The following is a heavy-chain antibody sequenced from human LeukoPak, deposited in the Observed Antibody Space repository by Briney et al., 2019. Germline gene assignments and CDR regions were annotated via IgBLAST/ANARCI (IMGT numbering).Heavy chain of an antibody. CDR3: ARDLYDYGSY. J-gene: IGHJ4*02. CDR2: IYSGGTT. Sequence: GGSLRLSCATSGFTFSSSAMSWVRQAPGKGLEWVSVIYSGGTTYYADSVKGRFTISRDNSKNTLYLQMNSLRTEDTAVYYCARDLYDYGSYWGQGTLVTVSS. CDR1: GFTFSSSA. V-gene: IGHV3-66*01. D-gene: IGHD4/OR15-4a*01.